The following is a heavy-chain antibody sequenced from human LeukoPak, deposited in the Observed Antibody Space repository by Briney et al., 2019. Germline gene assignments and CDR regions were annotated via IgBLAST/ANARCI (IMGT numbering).Heavy chain of an antibody. J-gene: IGHJ4*02. CDR1: GFTVSSNY. D-gene: IGHD3-9*01. CDR2: IYSGGST. CDR3: ARGDILTGYPFDY. Sequence: GGSLRLSCAASGFTVSSNYMSWVRQAPAKGLEWVSVIYSGGSTYYADSVKGRFTTSRDNSKNTLYLQMNSLRAEDTAVYYRARGDILTGYPFDYWGQGTLVTVSS. V-gene: IGHV3-66*01.